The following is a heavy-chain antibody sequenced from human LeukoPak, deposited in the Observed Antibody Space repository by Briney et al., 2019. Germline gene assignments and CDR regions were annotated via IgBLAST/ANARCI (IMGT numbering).Heavy chain of an antibody. V-gene: IGHV4-59*08. CDR1: GGSISSYY. J-gene: IGHJ5*02. CDR2: IYYSGST. D-gene: IGHD6-19*01. Sequence: KASETLSLTCTVSGGSISSYYWSWIRQPPGKGLEWIGYIYYSGSTNYNPSLKSRVTISVDTSKNQSSLKLSSVTAADTAVYYCAGVTAVADLGWFDPWGQGTLVTVSS. CDR3: AGVTAVADLGWFDP.